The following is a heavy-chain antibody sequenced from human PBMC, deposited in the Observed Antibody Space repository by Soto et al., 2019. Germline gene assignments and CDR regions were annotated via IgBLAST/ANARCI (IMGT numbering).Heavy chain of an antibody. CDR1: GGSISNVNYC. J-gene: IGHJ4*02. D-gene: IGHD7-27*01. CDR3: ARGPSGDKVDY. Sequence: QVQLQESGPGLVKPSETLSLTCTVSGGSISNVNYCWSWIRQSPDKGLECIGHIYNGGSTYNNPSLKCRVTVSVDTSKNQFSLKLSSVSAAHTAGYYCARGPSGDKVDYWGQGALVTVSS. V-gene: IGHV4-30-4*01. CDR2: IYNGGST.